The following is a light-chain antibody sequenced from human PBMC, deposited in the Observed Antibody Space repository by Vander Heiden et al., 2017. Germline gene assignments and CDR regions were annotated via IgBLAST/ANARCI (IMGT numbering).Light chain of an antibody. J-gene: IGLJ1*01. CDR3: SSYTSSSTYV. V-gene: IGLV2-14*01. CDR2: EVS. CDR1: SSDVGGHNY. Sequence: SALTQPASVSRSPAQSITISCTGTSSDVGGHNYVSWYQQHPGKAPKLMIYEVSKRPSGVSNRFSGSKSGNTASLTISGLQAEDDADYYCSSYTSSSTYVFGTGTKVTVL.